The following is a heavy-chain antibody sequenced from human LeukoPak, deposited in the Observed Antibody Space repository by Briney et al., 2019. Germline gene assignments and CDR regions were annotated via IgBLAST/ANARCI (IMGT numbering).Heavy chain of an antibody. V-gene: IGHV4-4*02. CDR1: GVSISTNTW. CDR3: AREIFGARAFEY. Sequence: PSETLSLTCAVSGVSISTNTWWSWVRQTPGKGLEWIGEIFHSESVNSNPSLESRLTISLDKSKNHFSLELTSVTAADTALYFCAREIFGARAFEYWGQGTLVTVSS. D-gene: IGHD3-3*01. CDR2: IFHSESV. J-gene: IGHJ4*02.